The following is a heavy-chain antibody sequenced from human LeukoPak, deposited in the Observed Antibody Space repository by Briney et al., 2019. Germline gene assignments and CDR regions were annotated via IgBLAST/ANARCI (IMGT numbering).Heavy chain of an antibody. J-gene: IGHJ4*02. CDR3: AHRNPQSMAYYFDY. CDR1: GFSLSTSAVG. Sequence: SGPTLVNPTQTLTLTCTFSGFSLSTSAVGVGWIRQPPGKSLEWLALIYWDDDKRYSPSLKSRLTTTKDNSKNQVVLAMSDMDPVDTATYYCAHRNPQSMAYYFDYWGQGTLVTVSS. D-gene: IGHD2/OR15-2a*01. V-gene: IGHV2-5*02. CDR2: IYWDDDK.